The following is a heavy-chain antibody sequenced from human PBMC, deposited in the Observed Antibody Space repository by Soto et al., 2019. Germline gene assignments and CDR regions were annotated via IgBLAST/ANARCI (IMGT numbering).Heavy chain of an antibody. V-gene: IGHV3-48*02. CDR2: ISSTSSAR. CDR1: GFTFSDHS. J-gene: IGHJ6*02. Sequence: GGSLTLTSAASGFTFSDHSMNWDRRAPGKGLEWVSYISSTSSARYYADSVRGRFTISRDNAKYSLYLQMNSLTDEDTAVYYCARDSDIYYGMDVWGQGTTVT. CDR3: ARDSDIYYGMDV. D-gene: IGHD3-9*01.